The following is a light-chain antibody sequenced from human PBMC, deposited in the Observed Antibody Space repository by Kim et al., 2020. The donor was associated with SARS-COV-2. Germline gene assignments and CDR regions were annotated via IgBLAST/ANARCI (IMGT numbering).Light chain of an antibody. CDR3: QAWDSSTAHVV. J-gene: IGLJ2*01. CDR2: QDS. CDR1: KLGDKY. V-gene: IGLV3-1*01. Sequence: SYELTQPPPVSVSPGQTASITCSGDKLGDKYACWYQQKPGQSPVLVIYQDSKRPSGIPERFSGSNSGNTATLTISGTQAMDEADYYCQAWDSSTAHVVFGGGTQLTVL.